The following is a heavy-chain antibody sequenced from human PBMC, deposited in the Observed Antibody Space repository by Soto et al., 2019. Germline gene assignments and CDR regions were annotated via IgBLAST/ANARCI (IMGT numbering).Heavy chain of an antibody. CDR3: ARGGYYDFRAYAFDI. CDR1: GGTFSSYA. D-gene: IGHD3-3*01. V-gene: IGHV1-69*13. J-gene: IGHJ3*02. CDR2: IIPIFGTA. Sequence: SVEVSCKASGGTFSSYAISWVRQATGQGLEWMGGIIPIFGTANYAQKFQGRVTITADESTSTAYMELSSLRSEDTAVYYCARGGYYDFRAYAFDIWGQGTMVTVSS.